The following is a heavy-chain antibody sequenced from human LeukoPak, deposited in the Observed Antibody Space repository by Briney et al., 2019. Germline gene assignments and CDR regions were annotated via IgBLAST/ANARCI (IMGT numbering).Heavy chain of an antibody. V-gene: IGHV3-69-1*02. J-gene: IGHJ4*02. D-gene: IGHD3-22*01. CDR3: ARTQPTYDSKGQIFDY. CDR1: GFTLTGYT. Sequence: GGSLRLSCAASGFTLTGYTMTWVRQAPGKGLDWISSISTSSTIYYADSVKGRFTISRDNAKNSLYLQMNSLRAEDTAVYYCARTQPTYDSKGQIFDYWGQGTLVTVSS. CDR2: ISTSSTI.